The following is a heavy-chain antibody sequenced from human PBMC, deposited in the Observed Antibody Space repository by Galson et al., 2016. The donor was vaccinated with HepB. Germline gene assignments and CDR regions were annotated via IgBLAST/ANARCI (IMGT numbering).Heavy chain of an antibody. J-gene: IGHJ5*02. V-gene: IGHV3-23*01. D-gene: IGHD1-26*01. CDR3: AKGRGAGVVDWFDP. CDR2: VIGSGAGT. Sequence: LRLSCAASGFTFSSYAMMWVRQAPGKGLEWVSSVIGSGAGTYYAGSVRGRFTISRDNSKNTLYLQMNSLRADDTAVYYCAKGRGAGVVDWFDPWGQGTLVTVSS. CDR1: GFTFSSYA.